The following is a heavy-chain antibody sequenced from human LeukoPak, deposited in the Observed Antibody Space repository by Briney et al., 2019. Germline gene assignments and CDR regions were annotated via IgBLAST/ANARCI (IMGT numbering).Heavy chain of an antibody. V-gene: IGHV4-39*07. D-gene: IGHD2-15*01. CDR2: IYYSGST. Sequence: SETLSLTCTVSGGSISSSSYYWGWIRQPPGKGLEWIGSIYYSGSTYYNPSLKSRVIISIDTSKNQLSLKLSSVTAADTAVYYCARLPGCSGGTCYRAFDFWGQGTMVTVSS. CDR3: ARLPGCSGGTCYRAFDF. CDR1: GGSISSSSYY. J-gene: IGHJ3*01.